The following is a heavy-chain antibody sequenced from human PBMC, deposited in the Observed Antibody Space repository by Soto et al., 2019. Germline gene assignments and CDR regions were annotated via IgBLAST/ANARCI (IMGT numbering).Heavy chain of an antibody. CDR3: ARGVRLNYYRSGSYYTTNWFDP. Sequence: PSETLSLTCTVSGGSISSYYLSWIRQPPGKGLEWIGYIYYSGSTNYNPSLKSRVTISVDTSKNQFSLKLSSVTAADTAVYYCARGVRLNYYRSGSYYTTNWFDPWGQGTLVTVSS. J-gene: IGHJ5*02. CDR1: GGSISSYY. CDR2: IYYSGST. D-gene: IGHD3-10*01. V-gene: IGHV4-59*01.